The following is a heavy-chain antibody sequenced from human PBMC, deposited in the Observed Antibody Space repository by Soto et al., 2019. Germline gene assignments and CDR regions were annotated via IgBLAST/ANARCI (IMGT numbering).Heavy chain of an antibody. D-gene: IGHD6-13*01. CDR1: GGTFSSYT. J-gene: IGHJ5*02. V-gene: IGHV1-69*02. CDR2: IIPILGIA. Sequence: GASVKVSCKASGGTFSSYTISWVRQAPGQGLEWMGRIIPILGIANYAQKFQGRVTITADKSTSTAYMELSSLRSEDTAVYYCARWVRIAAADHNWFDPWGQGTLVTVS. CDR3: ARWVRIAAADHNWFDP.